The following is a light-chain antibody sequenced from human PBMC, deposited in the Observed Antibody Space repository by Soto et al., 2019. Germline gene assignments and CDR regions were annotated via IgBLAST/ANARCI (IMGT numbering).Light chain of an antibody. CDR2: SNN. CDR1: SSNIGSNT. CDR3: AAWDDSLNGAV. V-gene: IGLV1-44*01. J-gene: IGLJ7*01. Sequence: QSVLTQPPSASGTPGQRVTISCSGSSSNIGSNTVNWYQQLPVTAPKLLIYSNNQRPSGVPDRFSGSKSGTSASLDISGLQSEDEADYSFAAWDDSLNGAVFGGGTPLTVL.